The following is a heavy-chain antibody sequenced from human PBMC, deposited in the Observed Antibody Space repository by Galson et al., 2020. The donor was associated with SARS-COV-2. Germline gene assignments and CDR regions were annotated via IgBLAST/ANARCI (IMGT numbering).Heavy chain of an antibody. D-gene: IGHD6-19*01. V-gene: IGHV1-2*04. J-gene: IGHJ6*02. CDR1: GYTFTGYY. Sequence: ASVQVSCKASGYTFTGYYMHWVRQAPGQGLEWMGWINPNSGGTNYAQKFQGWVTMTRDTSISTAYMELSRLRSDDTAVYYCARESSGWADYYYYGMDVWGQGTTVTVSS. CDR3: ARESSGWADYYYYGMDV. CDR2: INPNSGGT.